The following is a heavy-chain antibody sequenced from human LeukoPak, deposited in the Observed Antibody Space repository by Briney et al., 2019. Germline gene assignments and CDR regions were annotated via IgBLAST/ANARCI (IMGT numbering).Heavy chain of an antibody. CDR2: INHSGST. CDR1: GGSISSYY. CDR3: ARLNTARGFQH. V-gene: IGHV4-34*01. J-gene: IGHJ1*01. Sequence: SETLSLTCTVSGGSISSYYWSWIRQPPGKGLEWIGEINHSGSTNYNPSLKSRVTISVDTSKNQFSLKLSSVTAADTAVYYCARLNTARGFQHWGQGTLVTVSS. D-gene: IGHD5-18*01.